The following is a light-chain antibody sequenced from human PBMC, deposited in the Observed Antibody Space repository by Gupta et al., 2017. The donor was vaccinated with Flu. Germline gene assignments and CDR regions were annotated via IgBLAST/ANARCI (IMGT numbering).Light chain of an antibody. CDR3: QQYNNWPPLT. V-gene: IGKV3-15*01. J-gene: IGKJ4*01. Sequence: DIVMTQSPATLSVSPGERATLSCRASQSVSSNLAWYQQKPGQAPRLLIYGASTRATGIPARFSGSGSGTEFTLTISSLQSEDFAVYYCQQYNNWPPLTFGGGTKVVIK. CDR1: QSVSSN. CDR2: GAS.